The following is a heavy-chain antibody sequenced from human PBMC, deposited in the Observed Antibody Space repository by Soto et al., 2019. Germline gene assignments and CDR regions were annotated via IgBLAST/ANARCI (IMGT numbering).Heavy chain of an antibody. CDR1: GFTFSDYN. CDR2: ISSSSTSF. CDR3: VRGFLYFDF. J-gene: IGHJ4*02. D-gene: IGHD2-21*01. V-gene: IGHV3-21*01. Sequence: GGSLRLSCVVSGFTFSDYNMNWVRLAPGKGLEWVSSISSSSTSFYYADSVKGRFTVSRDNAKNSLYLQMSSLRAEDTAVCYCVRGFLYFDFWGQGALVTVSS.